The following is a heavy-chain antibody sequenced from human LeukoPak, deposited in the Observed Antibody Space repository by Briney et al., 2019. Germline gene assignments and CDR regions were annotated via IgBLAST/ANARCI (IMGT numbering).Heavy chain of an antibody. D-gene: IGHD1-26*01. CDR1: GYTFSDHY. CDR2: INPNGDDT. Sequence: ASVKVSCKASGYTFSDHYIHWVRQAPGQGLEWMGWINPNGDDTNYALRFQDRVTMTRDTSITTAYMELSRLTPDDTAMYYCARDPPQSELPEDYWGQGTLVTVSS. J-gene: IGHJ4*02. V-gene: IGHV1-2*02. CDR3: ARDPPQSELPEDY.